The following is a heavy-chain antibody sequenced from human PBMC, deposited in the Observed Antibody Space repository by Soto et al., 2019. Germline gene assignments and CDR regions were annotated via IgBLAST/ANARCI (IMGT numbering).Heavy chain of an antibody. CDR1: GFTFSTYA. CDR2: ISRSGGYT. V-gene: IGHV3-23*01. CDR3: TKASRSASITIPYFDS. Sequence: PGGSLRLSCAASGFTFSTYAMNWVRQAPGKGLEWVAGISRSGGYTYYADSVKGRFTTSRDNSKNTALVEITGMRADERVYYYWTKASRSASITIPYFDSWGQGTLVTVSS. J-gene: IGHJ4*02. D-gene: IGHD3-3*01.